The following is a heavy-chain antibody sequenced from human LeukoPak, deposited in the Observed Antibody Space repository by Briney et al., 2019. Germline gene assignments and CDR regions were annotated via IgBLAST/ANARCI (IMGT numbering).Heavy chain of an antibody. J-gene: IGHJ4*02. V-gene: IGHV4-39*07. CDR1: GGSISSSSYY. Sequence: PSETLSLTCTVSGGSISSSSYYWGWIRQPPGKGLEWIGEIYHSGSTNYNPSLKSRVTISVDKSKNQFSLKLSSVTAADTAVYYCARKVAAAGFDYWGQGTLVTVSS. D-gene: IGHD6-13*01. CDR3: ARKVAAAGFDY. CDR2: IYHSGST.